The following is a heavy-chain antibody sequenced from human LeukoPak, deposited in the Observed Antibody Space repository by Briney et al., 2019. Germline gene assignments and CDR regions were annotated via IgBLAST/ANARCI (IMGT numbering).Heavy chain of an antibody. V-gene: IGHV3-23*01. D-gene: IGHD6-19*01. J-gene: IGHJ5*02. CDR1: GFTFSSYG. CDR2: ISGSGGST. CDR3: TRARAVASFYGFDP. Sequence: GGSLRLSCAASGFTFSSYGMSWVRQAPGKGLEWVSAISGSGGSTYYADSVKGRFTISRDNSKNTLYLQMNSLRAEDTAVYYCTRARAVASFYGFDPWGQGTLVTVSS.